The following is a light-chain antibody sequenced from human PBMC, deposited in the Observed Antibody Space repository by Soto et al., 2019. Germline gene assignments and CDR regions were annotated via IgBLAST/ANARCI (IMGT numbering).Light chain of an antibody. CDR2: MNN. Sequence: QSVLTQPPSASGTPGQRVTISCSGSSSNIGSNYVYWYQQLPGTDPKLLIYMNNQRLLGVPVRFSGSKSGTSASLAFIGLRSEDEADYYCAAWDDSLSGYVFGTGTKVTVL. V-gene: IGLV1-47*01. CDR1: SSNIGSNY. CDR3: AAWDDSLSGYV. J-gene: IGLJ1*01.